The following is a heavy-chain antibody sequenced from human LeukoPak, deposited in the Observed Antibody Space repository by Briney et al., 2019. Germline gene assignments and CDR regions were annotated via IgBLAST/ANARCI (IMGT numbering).Heavy chain of an antibody. CDR3: AKRGVVIRAIIIVGFHKEAYYFDY. J-gene: IGHJ4*02. CDR1: GITLSNYG. V-gene: IGHV3-23*01. Sequence: GGSLRLSCAVSGITLSNYGMSLVRQAPGKGLEWVAGISDGGGSRNYVDSVKGRFTISRDNPKNTLYLQMNSLRAENTAVYFCAKRGVVIRAIIIVGFHKEAYYFDYWGQGALVTVSS. D-gene: IGHD3-10*01. CDR2: ISDGGGSR.